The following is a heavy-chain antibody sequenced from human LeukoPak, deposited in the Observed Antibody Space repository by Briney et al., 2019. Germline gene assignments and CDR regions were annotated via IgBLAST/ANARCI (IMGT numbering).Heavy chain of an antibody. V-gene: IGHV4-39*07. Sequence: SETLSLTCTVSGGSISSSSYYWGWIRQPPGKGLEWIGEINHSGSTNYNPSLKSRVTISVDTSKNQFSLKLSSVTAADTAVYYCARSPAVATFDYWGQGTLVTVSS. CDR3: ARSPAVATFDY. CDR1: GGSISSSSYY. CDR2: INHSGST. J-gene: IGHJ4*02. D-gene: IGHD2-15*01.